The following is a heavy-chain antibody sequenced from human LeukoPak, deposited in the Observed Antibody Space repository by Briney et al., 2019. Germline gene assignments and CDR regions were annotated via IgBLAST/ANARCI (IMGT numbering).Heavy chain of an antibody. J-gene: IGHJ6*03. Sequence: ASVKVSCKASGYTFSSYYMHWVRQAPGQGLQWMGVINPSGGSTTYTTYAQNFQGRITMTIDMPTTTVYLELSSLRSEDTAVYYCARDPGYYDNSGWGSENYFYYYMDVWGKGTTVTVSS. CDR3: ARDPGYYDNSGWGSENYFYYYMDV. D-gene: IGHD3-22*01. CDR2: INPSGGSTTYT. V-gene: IGHV1-46*01. CDR1: GYTFSSYY.